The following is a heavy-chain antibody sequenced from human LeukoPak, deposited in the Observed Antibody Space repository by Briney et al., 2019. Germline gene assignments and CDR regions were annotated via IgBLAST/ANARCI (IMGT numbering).Heavy chain of an antibody. Sequence: PSETLSLACTVSGGSISGYYWNWIRQPAGKGLEWIGRIYTSGTTDDNPSLKSRVTMSVDTSKNQVPLKVTSVTAADTAVYYCARQDSKVGAYTGPYYFDYWGRGTLVTVSS. D-gene: IGHD1-26*01. CDR3: ARQDSKVGAYTGPYYFDY. J-gene: IGHJ4*02. CDR1: GGSISGYY. V-gene: IGHV4-4*07. CDR2: IYTSGTT.